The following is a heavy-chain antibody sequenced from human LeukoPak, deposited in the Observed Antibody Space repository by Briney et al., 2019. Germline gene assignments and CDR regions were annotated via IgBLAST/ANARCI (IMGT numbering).Heavy chain of an antibody. D-gene: IGHD5-18*01. Sequence: GGPLRLSCAASGFTFSSYWMHWVRQAPGKGLVWVSRINSDGSSTSYADSVKGRFTIPRDNAKNSLYLQMNSLRAEDTAVYYRARSGRTAMANFDYWGQGTLVTVSS. CDR2: INSDGSST. V-gene: IGHV3-74*01. CDR3: ARSGRTAMANFDY. J-gene: IGHJ4*02. CDR1: GFTFSSYW.